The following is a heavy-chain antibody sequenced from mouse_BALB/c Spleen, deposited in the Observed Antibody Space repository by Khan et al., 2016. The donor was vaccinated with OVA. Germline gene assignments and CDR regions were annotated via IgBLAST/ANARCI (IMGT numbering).Heavy chain of an antibody. CDR2: INPTSGYT. J-gene: IGHJ2*01. Sequence: QVQLQQSGAELAQPGASVKMSCKASGYTFTTYWMHWVQQRPGQGLEWIGYINPTSGYTDYNDKFKDRATLSADKSSSTAYMQLNSLTSEDSAVYYCTRDRIDYWGQGTTLTVSS. V-gene: IGHV1-7*01. CDR1: GYTFTTYW. CDR3: TRDRIDY.